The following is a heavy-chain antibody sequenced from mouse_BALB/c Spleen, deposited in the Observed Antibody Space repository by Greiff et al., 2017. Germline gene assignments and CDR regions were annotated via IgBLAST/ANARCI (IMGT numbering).Heavy chain of an antibody. J-gene: IGHJ1*01. CDR2: ISYSGST. Sequence: DVQLQESGPGLVKPSQSLSLTCTVTGYSITSDYAWNWIRQFPGNKLEWMGYISYSGSTSYNPSLKSRISITRDTSKNQFFLQLNSVTTEDTATYYCARKEGYWYFDVWGAGTTVTVSS. CDR3: ARKEGYWYFDV. CDR1: GYSITSDYA. V-gene: IGHV3-2*02.